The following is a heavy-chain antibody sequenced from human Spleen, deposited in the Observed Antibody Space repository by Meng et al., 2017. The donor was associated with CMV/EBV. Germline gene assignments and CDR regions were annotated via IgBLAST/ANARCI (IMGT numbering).Heavy chain of an antibody. V-gene: IGHV3-23*01. D-gene: IGHD6-19*01. CDR1: GVTFSASA. J-gene: IGHJ4*02. Sequence: ASGVTFSASARTWVRQAPGKGLGWVSAFSGGGGTYYADSVKGRFTISKDSSKNTLYLQMNSLRAEDTAVYYCAKDVPYTGWRGLDYWGQGTLVTVSS. CDR3: AKDVPYTGWRGLDY. CDR2: FSGGGGT.